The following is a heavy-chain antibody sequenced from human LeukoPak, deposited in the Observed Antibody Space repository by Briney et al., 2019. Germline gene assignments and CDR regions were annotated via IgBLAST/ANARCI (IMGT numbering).Heavy chain of an antibody. D-gene: IGHD3-10*01. J-gene: IGHJ4*02. CDR2: INPNGGGS. CDR3: ARDPPGDSGLDY. V-gene: IGHV1-2*02. Sequence: ASVKVSCKASVYTFNDHYIHWVRQAPGQGLEWMGWINPNGGGSSYAQNFQGRVTMTRDTSIHTAYMDLNSLRSDDTAVYYCARDPPGDSGLDYWGQGTLVTVSS. CDR1: VYTFNDHY.